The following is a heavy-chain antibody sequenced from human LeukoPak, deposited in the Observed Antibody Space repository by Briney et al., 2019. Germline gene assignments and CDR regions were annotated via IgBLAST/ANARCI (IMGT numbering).Heavy chain of an antibody. J-gene: IGHJ4*02. CDR2: ISAYNGNT. Sequence: ASVKVSCKASGYTFTSYGISWVPQAPGQGLEWMGWISAYNGNTNYAQKRQGRVTMTPDTSTSTAYMELRSLRSDDTAGYYCARSVRGNLDFWVQGTLVTVSS. CDR1: GYTFTSYG. D-gene: IGHD3-22*01. V-gene: IGHV1-18*01. CDR3: ARSVRGNLDF.